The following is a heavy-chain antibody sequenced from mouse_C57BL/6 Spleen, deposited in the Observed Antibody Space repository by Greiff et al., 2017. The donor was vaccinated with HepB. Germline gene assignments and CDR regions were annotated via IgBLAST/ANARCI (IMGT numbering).Heavy chain of an antibody. CDR1: GYTFTSYW. J-gene: IGHJ3*01. CDR2: IDPSDSYT. CDR3: ARSFYYDYGGVFAY. Sequence: QVQLQQPGAELVMPGASVKLSCKASGYTFTSYWMHWVKQRPGQGLEWIGEIDPSDSYTNYNQKFKGKSTLTVDKSSSTAYMQLSSLTSEDSAVYYCARSFYYDYGGVFAYWGQVTLVTVSA. D-gene: IGHD2-4*01. V-gene: IGHV1-69*01.